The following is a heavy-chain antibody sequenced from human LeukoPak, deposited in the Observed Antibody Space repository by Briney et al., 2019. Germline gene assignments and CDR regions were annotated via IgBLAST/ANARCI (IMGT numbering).Heavy chain of an antibody. CDR2: ISGSGGST. D-gene: IGHD3-3*01. V-gene: IGHV3-23*01. CDR3: AKDGDYDFWSGYLWKFDY. Sequence: GGSLRLSCAASGFTFSSYAMSWARQAPGKGLEWVSAISGSGGSTYYADSVKGRFTISRDNSKNTLYLQMNSLRAEDTAVYYCAKDGDYDFWSGYLWKFDYWGQGTLVTVSS. CDR1: GFTFSSYA. J-gene: IGHJ4*02.